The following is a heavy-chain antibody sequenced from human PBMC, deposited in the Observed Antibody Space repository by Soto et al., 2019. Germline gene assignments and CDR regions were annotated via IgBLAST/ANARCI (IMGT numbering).Heavy chain of an antibody. J-gene: IGHJ4*02. CDR2: ISAYNGNT. CDR1: GYTFTSYG. CDR3: ASDFPYYDILTGYPVSGFDY. V-gene: IGHV1-18*01. Sequence: GASVKVSCKASGYTFTSYGISWVRQAPGQGLEWMGWISAYNGNTNYAQKLQGRVTMTTDTSTSTAYMELRSLRSDDTAVYYCASDFPYYDILTGYPVSGFDYWGQGTLVTVSS. D-gene: IGHD3-9*01.